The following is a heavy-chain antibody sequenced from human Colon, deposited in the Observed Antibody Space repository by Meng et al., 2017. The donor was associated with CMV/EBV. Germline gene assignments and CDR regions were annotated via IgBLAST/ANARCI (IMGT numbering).Heavy chain of an antibody. D-gene: IGHD5-24*01. CDR2: ITSSSSFI. CDR3: AKDATPSGYNSDPHY. J-gene: IGHJ4*02. V-gene: IGHV3-21*04. Sequence: GGSLRLSCAASGFTFDTYSMNWVRQAPGTGLQWVASITSSSSFIYYADSVKGRFTISRDNAKSSLYLQMNSLRVEDTALYYCAKDATPSGYNSDPHYWGQGTLVTVSS. CDR1: GFTFDTYS.